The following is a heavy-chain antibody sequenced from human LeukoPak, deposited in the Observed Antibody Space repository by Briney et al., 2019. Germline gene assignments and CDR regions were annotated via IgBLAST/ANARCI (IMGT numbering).Heavy chain of an antibody. CDR3: ARAVLDDRHLYYFDY. CDR1: GGSISSYY. CDR2: IYYSGST. J-gene: IGHJ4*02. D-gene: IGHD2/OR15-2a*01. Sequence: SETLSLTCTVSGGSISSYYWSWIRQPPGKGLEWIGYIYYSGSTNYNPSLKSRVTISVDTSKNQFSLKLSFVTAADTAVYYCARAVLDDRHLYYFDYWGQGTLVTVSS. V-gene: IGHV4-59*01.